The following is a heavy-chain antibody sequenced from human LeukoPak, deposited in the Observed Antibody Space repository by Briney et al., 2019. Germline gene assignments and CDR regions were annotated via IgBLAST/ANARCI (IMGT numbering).Heavy chain of an antibody. D-gene: IGHD6-13*01. CDR2: VSYDGGFR. V-gene: IGHV3-30-3*01. CDR1: GFAFSSYA. CDR3: ARVKGGIAASGNYFDY. Sequence: PGRSLRLSCAASGFAFSSYAMHWVRQGPGKGLEWVALVSYDGGFRYYADSVKGRITISRDNSKNTLHLQLNSLRPEDTAVYYCARVKGGIAASGNYFDYWGQGTLVTVSS. J-gene: IGHJ4*02.